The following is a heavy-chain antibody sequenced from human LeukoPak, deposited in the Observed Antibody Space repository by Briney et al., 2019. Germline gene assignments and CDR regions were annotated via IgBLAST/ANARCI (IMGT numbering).Heavy chain of an antibody. CDR2: INHSGSA. V-gene: IGHV4-34*01. J-gene: IGHJ4*02. CDR3: ARASTTRTVDY. CDR1: GGSFSGYY. D-gene: IGHD1-1*01. Sequence: SETLSLTCAVYGGSFSGYYWSWIRQPPGKGLEWIGEINHSGSANYNPSLKSRVTISVDTSKNQFSLKLSSVTAADTAVYYCARASTTRTVDYWGQGTLVTVSS.